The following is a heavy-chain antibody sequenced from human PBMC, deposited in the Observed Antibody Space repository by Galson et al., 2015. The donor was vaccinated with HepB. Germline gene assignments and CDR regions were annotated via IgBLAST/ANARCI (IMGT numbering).Heavy chain of an antibody. V-gene: IGHV3-11*01. Sequence: SLRLSCAASGFTFSDYYMSWIRQAPGKGLEWVSYISSSGSTIYYADSVKGRFTISRDNAKNSLYLQMNSLRAEDTAVYYCARRYCSGGSCQAFDIWGQGTMVTVSS. CDR3: ARRYCSGGSCQAFDI. D-gene: IGHD2-15*01. CDR1: GFTFSDYY. J-gene: IGHJ3*02. CDR2: ISSSGSTI.